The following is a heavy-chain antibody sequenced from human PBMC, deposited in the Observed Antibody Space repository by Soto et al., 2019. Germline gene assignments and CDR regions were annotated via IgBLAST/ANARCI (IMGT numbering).Heavy chain of an antibody. CDR1: GGSISSYY. CDR3: ARLLGAYGSGSYRPYYYYMDV. J-gene: IGHJ6*03. Sequence: TLSLTCTVSGGSISSYYWSWIRQPPRKGLEWIGYIYYSGSTNYNPSLKSRVTISVDTSKNQFSLKLSSVTAADTAVYYCARLLGAYGSGSYRPYYYYMDVWGKGTTVTVSS. CDR2: IYYSGST. D-gene: IGHD3-10*01. V-gene: IGHV4-59*08.